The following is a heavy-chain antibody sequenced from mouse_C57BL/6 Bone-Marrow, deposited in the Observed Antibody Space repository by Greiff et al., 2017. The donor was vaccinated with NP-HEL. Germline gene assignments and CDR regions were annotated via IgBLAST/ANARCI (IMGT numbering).Heavy chain of an antibody. CDR2: IHPNSGST. V-gene: IGHV1-64*01. CDR3: AKIYYYGSSYVFDY. Sequence: QVQLQQPGAELVKPGASVKLSCKASGYTFTSYWMHWVKQRPGQGLEWIGMIHPNSGSTNYNEKFKSKATLTVDKSSRTAYMPLISLTSEDSAVYYCAKIYYYGSSYVFDYWGQGTTLTVSS. D-gene: IGHD1-1*01. CDR1: GYTFTSYW. J-gene: IGHJ2*01.